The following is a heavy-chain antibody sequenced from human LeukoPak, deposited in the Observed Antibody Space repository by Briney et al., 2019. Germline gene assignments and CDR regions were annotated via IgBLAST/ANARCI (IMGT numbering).Heavy chain of an antibody. Sequence: ASVKVSCKSSGYTFTSYYMYWVRQAPGQGLEWMGIINPSGGSTSYAQKFQGRVTMTRDTSINTAYMELSSLRSDDTAVFYCARAHLIAAPGYNWFDPWGQGTLVTVSS. J-gene: IGHJ5*02. V-gene: IGHV1-46*01. CDR3: ARAHLIAAPGYNWFDP. D-gene: IGHD6-13*01. CDR2: INPSGGST. CDR1: GYTFTSYY.